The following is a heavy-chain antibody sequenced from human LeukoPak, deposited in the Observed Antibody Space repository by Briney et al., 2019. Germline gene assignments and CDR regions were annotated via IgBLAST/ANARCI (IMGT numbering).Heavy chain of an antibody. D-gene: IGHD2-2*01. CDR3: ARGMSNTSPIFDY. V-gene: IGHV1-46*01. CDR2: INPSGGST. CDR1: GYTFTGYY. J-gene: IGHJ4*02. Sequence: ASVKVSCKASGYTFTGYYMHWVRQAPGQGLEWMGIINPSGGSTSYAQKFQGRVTMTTDTPTSTVYMELSSLISEDTAVYYCARGMSNTSPIFDYWGQGTLVTVSS.